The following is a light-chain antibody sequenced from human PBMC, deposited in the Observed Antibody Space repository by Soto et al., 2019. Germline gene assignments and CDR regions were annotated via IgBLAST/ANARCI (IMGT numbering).Light chain of an antibody. V-gene: IGKV3-11*01. CDR1: QNVRSY. CDR3: QQRSNCPLT. CDR2: DAF. Sequence: EVVLTQSPATLSLSPGERATLSCRASQNVRSYLAWYQQKPGQAPRLLIYDAFKRATGVPARFSGSGSGTDFTLTISGLEPEDFAVYYCQQRSNCPLTLGGGTDVEI. J-gene: IGKJ4*01.